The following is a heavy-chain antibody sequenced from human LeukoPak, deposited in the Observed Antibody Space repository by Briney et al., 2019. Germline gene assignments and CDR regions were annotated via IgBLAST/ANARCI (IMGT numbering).Heavy chain of an antibody. D-gene: IGHD1-7*01. V-gene: IGHV1-2*02. J-gene: IGHJ3*02. Sequence: ASVKVSCRASGYTFTGYYMHWVRQAPGQGLEWMGWINPNSGGTNYAQKFQGRVTMTRDTSISTAYMELSRLRSDDTAVYYCARGPVELGDAFDIWGQGTMVTVSS. CDR3: ARGPVELGDAFDI. CDR1: GYTFTGYY. CDR2: INPNSGGT.